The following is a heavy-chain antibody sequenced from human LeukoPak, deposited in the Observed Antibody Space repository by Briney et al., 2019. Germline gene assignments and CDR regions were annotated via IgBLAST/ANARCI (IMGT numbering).Heavy chain of an antibody. J-gene: IGHJ4*02. CDR2: IGWNSGSI. CDR1: GFTFDDYA. Sequence: PGRSLRLSCAASGFTFDDYAMHWVRQAPGKGLEWVSGIGWNSGSIGYADSVKGRFTISRDNAKNSLYLQMNSLRAEDTALYYCAKDVYSSSWYGPNYFDYWGQGTLVTVSS. V-gene: IGHV3-9*01. CDR3: AKDVYSSSWYGPNYFDY. D-gene: IGHD6-13*01.